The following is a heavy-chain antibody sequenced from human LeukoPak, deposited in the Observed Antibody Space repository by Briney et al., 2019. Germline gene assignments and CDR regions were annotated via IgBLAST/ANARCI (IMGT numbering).Heavy chain of an antibody. J-gene: IGHJ4*02. CDR2: INPSGAST. V-gene: IGHV1-46*01. CDR1: GYTFTDYY. CDR3: ARDLAYYYGSGSPPLDY. Sequence: GASVTVSCKTSGYTFTDYYMHWVRQAPGQGLEWMGIINPSGASTNYAQKFQGRVNMTRDTSTNTVYMELGSLRSDDTAVYYCARDLAYYYGSGSPPLDYWGQGTLVTVSS. D-gene: IGHD3-10*01.